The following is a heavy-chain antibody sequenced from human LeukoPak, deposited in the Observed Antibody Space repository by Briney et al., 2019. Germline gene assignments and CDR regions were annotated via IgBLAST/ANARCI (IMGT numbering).Heavy chain of an antibody. CDR3: ARGHVEMATAPFDY. Sequence: ASVKVSCKASGYTFSSYGISWVRQAPGQGLEWMGWISGYNGKTHYAQKVQGRVTMTTDTSTTTAYMELRSLRSDDTAVYYCARGHVEMATAPFDYWGQGTLVTVSS. J-gene: IGHJ4*02. V-gene: IGHV1-18*01. CDR1: GYTFSSYG. CDR2: ISGYNGKT. D-gene: IGHD5-24*01.